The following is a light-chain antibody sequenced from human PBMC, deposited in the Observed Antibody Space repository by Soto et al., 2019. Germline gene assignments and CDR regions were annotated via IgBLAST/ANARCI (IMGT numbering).Light chain of an antibody. CDR1: QSISSW. CDR3: QQYNSYPWT. CDR2: KAS. Sequence: DIQMTQSPSTLSASAGDRVTITCRASQSISSWLAWYQQKPGEAPKLLIYKASSLESGVPSRFSGSGSGTEFTLTISSLQPDDFATYYCQQYNSYPWTFGQGTKVEIK. J-gene: IGKJ1*01. V-gene: IGKV1-5*03.